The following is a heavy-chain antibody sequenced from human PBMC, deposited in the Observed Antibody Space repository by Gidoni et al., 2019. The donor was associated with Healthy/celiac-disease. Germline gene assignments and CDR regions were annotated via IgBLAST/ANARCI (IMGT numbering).Heavy chain of an antibody. CDR3: ARGRRWLHQPIEYFQH. V-gene: IGHV4-34*01. CDR1: GGSFRGYY. J-gene: IGHJ1*01. Sequence: QVQLQQWGAGLLKPSETLSLPCAVYGGSFRGYYWSWIRQPPGKGLEWIGEINHSGSTNYNPSLKSRVTISVDTSKNQFSLKLSSVTAADTAVYYCARGRRWLHQPIEYFQHWGQGTLVTVSS. D-gene: IGHD5-12*01. CDR2: INHSGST.